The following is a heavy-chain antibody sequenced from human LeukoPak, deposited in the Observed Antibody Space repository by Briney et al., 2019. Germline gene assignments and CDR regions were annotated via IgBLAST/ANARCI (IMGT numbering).Heavy chain of an antibody. CDR2: INPSGGST. CDR1: GYTFTSYY. J-gene: IGHJ6*02. Sequence: GASVKVSCKASGYTFTSYYMHWVRQAPGQGLEWMGIINPSGGSTSYAQKFQGRVTMTRDTSTSTVYMGLSSLRSEDTAVYYCARDLRRYYYYYGMDVWGQGTTVTVSS. CDR3: ARDLRRYYYYYGMDV. V-gene: IGHV1-46*01.